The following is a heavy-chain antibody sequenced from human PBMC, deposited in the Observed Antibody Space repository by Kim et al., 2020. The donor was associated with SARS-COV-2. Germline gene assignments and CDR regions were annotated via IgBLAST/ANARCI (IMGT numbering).Heavy chain of an antibody. CDR1: GGSISSYY. CDR3: ARGGTVTSPSL. Sequence: SETLSLTCIVSGGSISSYYWSWIRQPPGKGLEWIGVIFSSGNTNYNPSLKSRVTISVDTSKNQFSLKLRSVTAADTAVYFCARGGTVTSPSLWGRGTLVAVSS. D-gene: IGHD4-17*01. CDR2: IFSSGNT. J-gene: IGHJ2*01. V-gene: IGHV4-59*13.